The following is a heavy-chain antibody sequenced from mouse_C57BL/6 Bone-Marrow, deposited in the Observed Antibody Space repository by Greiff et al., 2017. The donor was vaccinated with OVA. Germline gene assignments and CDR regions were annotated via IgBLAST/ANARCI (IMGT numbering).Heavy chain of an antibody. Sequence: VQLVESGAELARPGASVKLSCKASGYTFTSYGISWVKQRTGQGLEWIGEIYPRSGNTYYNEKFKGKATLTADKSSSTAYMELRSLTSEDSAVYFCARKRGDYYGSSLDYWGQGTTLTVSS. D-gene: IGHD1-1*01. V-gene: IGHV1-81*01. CDR1: GYTFTSYG. CDR3: ARKRGDYYGSSLDY. CDR2: IYPRSGNT. J-gene: IGHJ2*01.